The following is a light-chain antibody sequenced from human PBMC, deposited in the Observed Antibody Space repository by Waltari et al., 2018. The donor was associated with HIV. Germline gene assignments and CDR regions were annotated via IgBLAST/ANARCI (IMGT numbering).Light chain of an antibody. V-gene: IGKV1-17*01. CDR1: RDIKKD. CDR2: SVS. CDR3: LQLSGFPRT. J-gene: IGKJ1*01. Sequence: GDRVTITCRASRDIKKDLGWYQQKPGKSPRRLIYSVSTLSAGVPSRFRGGGSGTHFTLSIDGLQPEDMATYFCLQLSGFPRTFGQGT.